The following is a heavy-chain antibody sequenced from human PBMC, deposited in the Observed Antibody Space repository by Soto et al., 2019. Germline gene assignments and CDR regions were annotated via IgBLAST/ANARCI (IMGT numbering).Heavy chain of an antibody. Sequence: EVQLVESGGGLVQPGRSLRLSCAASGFTFDDYAMHWVRQAPGKGLEWVSGISWNSGSIDYADSVKGRFTISRDNAKNSLYLQMNSLRAEDTALYSCAKDKSYYYYGMDVWGQGTTVTVSS. CDR1: GFTFDDYA. CDR3: AKDKSYYYYGMDV. J-gene: IGHJ6*02. V-gene: IGHV3-9*01. CDR2: ISWNSGSI.